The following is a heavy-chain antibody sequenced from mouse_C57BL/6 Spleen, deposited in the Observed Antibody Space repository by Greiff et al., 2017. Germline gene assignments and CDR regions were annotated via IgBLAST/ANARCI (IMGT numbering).Heavy chain of an antibody. CDR3: ARNPGTGAMDY. V-gene: IGHV1-69*01. Sequence: VQLQQPGAELVMPGASVKLSCKASGYTFTSYWMHWVKQRPGQGLEWIGEIDPSDSYTNYNQKFKGKSTLTVDKSSSTAYMQLSSLTSEDSAVYYCARNPGTGAMDYWGQGTSVTVSS. D-gene: IGHD4-1*01. CDR2: IDPSDSYT. J-gene: IGHJ4*01. CDR1: GYTFTSYW.